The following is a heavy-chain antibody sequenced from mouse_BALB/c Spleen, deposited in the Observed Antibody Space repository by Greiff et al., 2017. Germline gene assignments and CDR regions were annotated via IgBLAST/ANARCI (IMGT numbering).Heavy chain of an antibody. V-gene: IGHV5-6-3*01. CDR1: GFTFSSYG. Sequence: EVMLVESGGGLVQPGGSLKLSCAASGFTFSSYGMSWVRQTPDKRLELVATINSNGGSTYYPDSVKGRFTISRDNAKNTLYLQMSSLKSEDTAMYYCARVVTGSFDYWGQGTTLTVSS. D-gene: IGHD4-1*01. CDR3: ARVVTGSFDY. CDR2: INSNGGST. J-gene: IGHJ2*01.